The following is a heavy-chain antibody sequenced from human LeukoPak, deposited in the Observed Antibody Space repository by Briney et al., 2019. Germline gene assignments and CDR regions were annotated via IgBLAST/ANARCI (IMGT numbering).Heavy chain of an antibody. J-gene: IGHJ5*02. V-gene: IGHV1-2*02. CDR1: GYTFTGYY. CDR3: ARDSFYCSSTSCYAEVASAAQNWFDP. CDR2: INPNSGGT. Sequence: ASVRVSCKASGYTFTGYYMHWVRQAPGQGLEWMGWINPNSGGTNYAQKFQGGVTMTRDTSISTAYLELSRLRSDDTAVYYCARDSFYCSSTSCYAEVASAAQNWFDPWGQGTLVTVSS. D-gene: IGHD2-2*01.